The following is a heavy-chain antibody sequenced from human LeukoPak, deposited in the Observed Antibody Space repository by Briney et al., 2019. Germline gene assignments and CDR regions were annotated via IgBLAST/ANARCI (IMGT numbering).Heavy chain of an antibody. CDR1: GFTFSSYW. CDR3: ARGRPVGDY. D-gene: IGHD1-26*01. Sequence: GGSLRLSCAASGFTFSSYWMSWVRQAPGKGLEWVADIKQDGSEKYYVDSVKGRFTISRDNAKNSLYLQVNSLRVEDTAVYYCARGRPVGDYWGQGTLVTVSS. V-gene: IGHV3-7*01. CDR2: IKQDGSEK. J-gene: IGHJ4*02.